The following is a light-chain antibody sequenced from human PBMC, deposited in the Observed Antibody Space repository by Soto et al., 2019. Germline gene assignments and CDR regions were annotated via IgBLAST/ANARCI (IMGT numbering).Light chain of an antibody. Sequence: QSVLTQPPSASGTPGQRVTISCSGSSSNIGRNTVKWYRQLPGTAPKLLIGSSDQRPSGVPDRFSASQSGTSASLAISGLQSEDEADYICAALDDSLNAWAFGGGTKLTVL. CDR3: AALDDSLNAWA. CDR1: SSNIGRNT. V-gene: IGLV1-44*01. J-gene: IGLJ3*02. CDR2: SSD.